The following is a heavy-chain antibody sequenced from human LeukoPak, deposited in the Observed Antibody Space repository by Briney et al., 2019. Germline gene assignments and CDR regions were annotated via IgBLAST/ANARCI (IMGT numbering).Heavy chain of an antibody. CDR1: GGSISSSSYY. V-gene: IGHV4-39*01. J-gene: IGHJ6*03. Sequence: SETLSLTCTVSGGSISSSSYYWGWIRQPPGKGLEWIGSIYYSGSTYYNPSLKSRVTISVDTSKNQFSPKLSSVTAADTAVYYCASCTMVRGLPYHMDVWGNGTTVTISS. D-gene: IGHD3-10*01. CDR3: ASCTMVRGLPYHMDV. CDR2: IYYSGST.